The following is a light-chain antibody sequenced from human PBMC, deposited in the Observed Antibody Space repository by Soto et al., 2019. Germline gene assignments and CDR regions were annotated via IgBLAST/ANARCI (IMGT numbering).Light chain of an antibody. CDR3: QQSYSTPFT. J-gene: IGKJ3*01. CDR2: AAS. Sequence: DIQMTQSPSSLSASVGARVTITCRASQSISSYLNWYQQKPGKAPKLLIYAASSVQSGVPSRFSGSGSGTDFTLTISSLHPEDFATYYCQQSYSTPFTFGPGTKVDIK. CDR1: QSISSY. V-gene: IGKV1-39*01.